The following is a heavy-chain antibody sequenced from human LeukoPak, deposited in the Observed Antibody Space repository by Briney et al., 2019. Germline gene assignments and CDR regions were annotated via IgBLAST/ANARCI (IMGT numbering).Heavy chain of an antibody. CDR2: ISTSSTYR. Sequence: GGSLRLSCAASGFTFSSYSMSWVRQAPGKGLEWVSGISTSSTYRLYADSVKGRFTISRDNAKSSLYLEMNSLRAEDTAVYYCARDVDGSGTYGSDWWGQGILVTVSS. D-gene: IGHD3-10*01. CDR1: GFTFSSYS. CDR3: ARDVDGSGTYGSDW. V-gene: IGHV3-21*01. J-gene: IGHJ4*02.